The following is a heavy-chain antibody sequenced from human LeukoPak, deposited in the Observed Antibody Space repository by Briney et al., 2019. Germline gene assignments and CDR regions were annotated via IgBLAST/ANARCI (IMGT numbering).Heavy chain of an antibody. Sequence: SQTLSLTCTVSGGSISSGSYYWSWIRQPAGKGLEWIGRIYTSGSTNYNPSLKSRVTISGDTSKNQFSLKLSSVTAADTAVYYCARDSSYPPNMPDYYYYYMDVWGKGTTVTVSS. D-gene: IGHD2-2*01. J-gene: IGHJ6*03. V-gene: IGHV4-61*02. CDR1: GGSISSGSYY. CDR2: IYTSGST. CDR3: ARDSSYPPNMPDYYYYYMDV.